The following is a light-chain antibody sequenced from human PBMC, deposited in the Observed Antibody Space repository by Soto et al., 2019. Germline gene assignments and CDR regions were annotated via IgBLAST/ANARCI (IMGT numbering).Light chain of an antibody. V-gene: IGKV3-20*01. CDR2: GAS. Sequence: VLTQSPDTLSLSPGERATLSCRARQSVNIGCLVWYQQKPGQAPRLLMFGASIRATGIPDRFSASGSGTYFTLSFSRLELEGFAVYYFQLYCSSPTFGPGTKVQLK. CDR3: QLYCSSPT. J-gene: IGKJ1*01. CDR1: QSVNIGC.